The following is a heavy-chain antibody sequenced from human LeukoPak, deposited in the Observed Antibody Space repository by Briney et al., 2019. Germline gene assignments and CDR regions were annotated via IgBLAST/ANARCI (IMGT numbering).Heavy chain of an antibody. Sequence: GGSLRLSCAASGFTFSTYGMHWVRQAPGKGLEWAAAISHDGNNEYYADSVKGRFTISRDNSKNTLYLQMNSLRAEDTAVYYCAKGGPDHWKDWGQGTLVTVSS. CDR3: AKGGPDHWKD. V-gene: IGHV3-30*18. D-gene: IGHD1-1*01. CDR2: ISHDGNNE. CDR1: GFTFSTYG. J-gene: IGHJ4*02.